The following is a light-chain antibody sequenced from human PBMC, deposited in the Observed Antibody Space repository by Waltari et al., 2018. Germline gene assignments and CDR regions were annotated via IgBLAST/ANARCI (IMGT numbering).Light chain of an antibody. J-gene: IGKJ2*02. CDR3: QQRSNWPQCT. CDR1: QSVSSS. V-gene: IGKV3-11*01. Sequence: DILLTQSPATLSLSPGERATLSCRASQSVSSSLAWFQQKPGQAPRLLIYDTSNRATGVPARFSGSGSGTHFTLTISSLEPEDFAVYYCQQRSNWPQCTFGQGTKVEIK. CDR2: DTS.